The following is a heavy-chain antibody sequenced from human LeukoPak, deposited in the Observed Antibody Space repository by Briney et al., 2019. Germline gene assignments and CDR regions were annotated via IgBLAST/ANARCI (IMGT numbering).Heavy chain of an antibody. Sequence: ASVKVSCKASGYTLTSYYMHWVRQAPGQGLEWMGVINPSDGGTSYAQKFQGRVAMTRDTSTSTVYMELSSLRSEDTAAYYCARDPCGDYYDSSGSCAFDFWGQGTMVIVSS. CDR1: GYTLTSYY. D-gene: IGHD3-22*01. V-gene: IGHV1-46*01. CDR3: ARDPCGDYYDSSGSCAFDF. J-gene: IGHJ3*01. CDR2: INPSDGGT.